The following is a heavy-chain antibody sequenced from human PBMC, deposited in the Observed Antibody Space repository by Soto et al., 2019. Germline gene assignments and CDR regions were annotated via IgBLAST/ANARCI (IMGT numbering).Heavy chain of an antibody. J-gene: IGHJ6*02. CDR1: GFTCSTYP. V-gene: IGHV3-23*01. CDR3: VKPPVITASYYYYDMDV. D-gene: IGHD4-4*01. CDR2: ISGSGIST. Sequence: GRSLRLSCAASGFTCSTYPMSWVRQAPGKGLEWVSGISGSGISTYYTDSVKGRFTISRDNSKNTVFLQMNSLRDEDTAVYYCVKPPVITASYYYYDMDVWGQGTTVTASS.